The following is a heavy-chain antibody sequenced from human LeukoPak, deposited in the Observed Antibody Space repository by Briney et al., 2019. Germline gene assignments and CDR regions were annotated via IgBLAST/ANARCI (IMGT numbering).Heavy chain of an antibody. Sequence: GGSLRLSCAASGFTFSSYGMHWARQAPGKGLEWVAVIWYDGSNKYYADSVKGRFTISRDNSKNTLYLQMNSLRAEDTAVYYCAKTLGYGGTYYFDYWGQGTLVTVSS. CDR2: IWYDGSNK. CDR1: GFTFSSYG. D-gene: IGHD4-23*01. CDR3: AKTLGYGGTYYFDY. J-gene: IGHJ4*02. V-gene: IGHV3-33*06.